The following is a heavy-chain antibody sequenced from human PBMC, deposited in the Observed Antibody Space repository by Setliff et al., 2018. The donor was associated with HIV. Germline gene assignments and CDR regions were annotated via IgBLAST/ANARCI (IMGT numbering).Heavy chain of an antibody. CDR2: ISDDGSNT. V-gene: IGHV3-30*07. Sequence: GGSLRLSCAASGFTFNTYAMHWVRQAPGKGLEWVAVISDDGSNTYYADSVKGRFTISRDNAKNSLYLQMNSLRAEDTAVYYCARDHESSGWFRGYIDYWGPGTLVTVSS. CDR1: GFTFNTYA. CDR3: ARDHESSGWFRGYIDY. J-gene: IGHJ4*02. D-gene: IGHD6-19*01.